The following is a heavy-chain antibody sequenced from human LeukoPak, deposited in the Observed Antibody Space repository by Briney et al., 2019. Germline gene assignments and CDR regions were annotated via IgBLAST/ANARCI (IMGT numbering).Heavy chain of an antibody. CDR2: IYHSGST. D-gene: IGHD3-3*01. V-gene: IGHV4-38-2*01. CDR3: ARARHVLRFLEWSSDWFDP. Sequence: KPSETLSLTCAVSGYSISSGYYWGWIRQPPGKGLEWIGSIYHSGSTYYNPSLKSRVTISVDTSKNQFSLKLSSVTAADTAVYYCARARHVLRFLEWSSDWFDPWGQGTLVTVSS. J-gene: IGHJ5*02. CDR1: GYSISSGYY.